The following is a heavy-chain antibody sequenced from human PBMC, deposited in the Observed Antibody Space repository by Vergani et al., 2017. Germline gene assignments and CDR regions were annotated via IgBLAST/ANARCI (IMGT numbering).Heavy chain of an antibody. CDR1: GFTLSSYS. J-gene: IGHJ4*02. D-gene: IGHD1-26*01. CDR3: ARDRTVGATRYYFDY. Sequence: EVQLVESGGGLVKPGGSLRLSCAASGFTLSSYSMNWVRQAPGKGLEWVSSISSSSSYIYYADSVKGRFTISRDNAKNSLYLQMNSLRAEDTAVYYCARDRTVGATRYYFDYWGQGTLVTVSS. V-gene: IGHV3-21*01. CDR2: ISSSSSYI.